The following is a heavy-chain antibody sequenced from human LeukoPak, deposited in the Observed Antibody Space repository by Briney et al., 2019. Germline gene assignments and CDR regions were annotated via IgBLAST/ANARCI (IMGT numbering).Heavy chain of an antibody. CDR1: GFTFSNYG. CDR3: ARAQVEDWFDP. Sequence: GGSLRLSCAASGFTFSNYGFHWVRQAPGKGLEWVAVTWYDGSQKYYADSVKGRFTISKDNSKNTVYLQMNSLRVEDTAVYYCARAQVEDWFDPWGQGTLVTVSS. V-gene: IGHV3-33*01. D-gene: IGHD2-15*01. CDR2: TWYDGSQK. J-gene: IGHJ5*02.